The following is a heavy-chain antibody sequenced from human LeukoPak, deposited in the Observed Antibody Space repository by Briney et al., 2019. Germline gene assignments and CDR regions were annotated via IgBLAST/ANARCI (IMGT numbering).Heavy chain of an antibody. CDR3: ARQWRPQAGPGFDY. D-gene: IGHD6-13*01. Sequence: ASVKVSCKASGGTFSSYAISWVRQAPGQGLEWMGWISAYNGNTNYAQKLQGRVTMTTDTSTSTAYMELRSLRSDDTAVYYCARQWRPQAGPGFDYWGQGTLVTVSS. CDR2: ISAYNGNT. V-gene: IGHV1-18*01. CDR1: GGTFSSYA. J-gene: IGHJ4*02.